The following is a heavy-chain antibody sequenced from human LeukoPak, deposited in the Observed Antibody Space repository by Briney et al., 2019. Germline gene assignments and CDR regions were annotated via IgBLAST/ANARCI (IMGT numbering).Heavy chain of an antibody. D-gene: IGHD3-9*01. V-gene: IGHV3-23*01. CDR3: ARPGLRYFDWLFQNWFDP. J-gene: IGHJ5*02. CDR2: LSGSGGST. Sequence: GGSLRLSCAASGLTFSSYAMSWARQAPGKGLEWVSALSGSGGSTYYADSVKGRFTISRDNSKNTLYLQMNSLRAEDTAVYYCARPGLRYFDWLFQNWFDPWGQGTLVTVSS. CDR1: GLTFSSYA.